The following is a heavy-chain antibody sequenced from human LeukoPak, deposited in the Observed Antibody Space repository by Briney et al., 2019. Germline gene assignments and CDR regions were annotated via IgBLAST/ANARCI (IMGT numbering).Heavy chain of an antibody. J-gene: IGHJ4*02. V-gene: IGHV4-34*01. D-gene: IGHD6-19*01. Sequence: PSETLSLTCAVYGGSFSGYYWSWIRQPPGKGLEWIGEINHSGSTNYNPSLKSRVTISVDTSKDQLSLKLSSVTAADTAVYYCARGDWYSSGWYNFDYWGQGTLVTVSS. CDR2: INHSGST. CDR1: GGSFSGYY. CDR3: ARGDWYSSGWYNFDY.